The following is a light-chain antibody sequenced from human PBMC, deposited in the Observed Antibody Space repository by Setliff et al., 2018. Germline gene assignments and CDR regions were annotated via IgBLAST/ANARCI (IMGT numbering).Light chain of an antibody. CDR2: EVS. V-gene: IGLV2-14*01. J-gene: IGLJ1*01. CDR1: SSDVGDYKY. Sequence: QSVLTQPAPVSGSPGQSITISCTGTSSDVGDYKYVSWYQQLPGKAPKLIIFEVSNRPSGIPNRFSGSKSGNTASLSISGLQAEDEADYYCSSYTSLSTRVFGTGTKVTVL. CDR3: SSYTSLSTRV.